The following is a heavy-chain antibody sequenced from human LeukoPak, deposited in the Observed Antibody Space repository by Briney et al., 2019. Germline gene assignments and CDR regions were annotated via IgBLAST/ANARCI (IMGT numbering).Heavy chain of an antibody. J-gene: IGHJ4*02. CDR2: ISTYSTNT. V-gene: IGHV1-18*01. CDR3: ARARQQWLVPLDY. D-gene: IGHD6-19*01. Sequence: ASVKVSCKASGYTFTSYGISWVRQAPGQGLKWMGWISTYSTNTNYAQKFQDRVTMTTDTSTGTAYMEMKSLRSDDSAVYYCARARQQWLVPLDYWGQGTLVTVSS. CDR1: GYTFTSYG.